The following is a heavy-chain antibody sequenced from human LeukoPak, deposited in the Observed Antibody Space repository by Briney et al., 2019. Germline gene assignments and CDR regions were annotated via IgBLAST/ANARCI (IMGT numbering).Heavy chain of an antibody. D-gene: IGHD5-18*01. CDR3: ARDRGYSYGFLYYYYYGMDV. CDR2: ISSCSSTI. CDR1: GFPFRLYS. Sequence: GGPLRLPCEPSGFPFRLYSMTGAPRAQGKGREGVSYISSCSSTIYYADSVKGRFTISRDNAKNSLYLQMNSLRAEDTAVYYCARDRGYSYGFLYYYYYGMDVWGQGTTVTVSS. V-gene: IGHV3-48*01. J-gene: IGHJ6*02.